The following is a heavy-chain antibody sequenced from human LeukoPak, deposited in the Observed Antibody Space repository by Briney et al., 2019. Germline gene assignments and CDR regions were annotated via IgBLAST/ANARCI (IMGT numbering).Heavy chain of an antibody. CDR2: INPNSGGT. CDR1: GYTFTGYY. V-gene: IGHV1-2*02. D-gene: IGHD2-2*01. Sequence: ASVKVSCKASGYTFTGYYMHWVRQAPGQGLEWMGWINPNSGGTNYAQKFQGRVTMTRDTSISTAYMELSRLRSDDTAVYYCARARPAAISFYTYWGQGTLVTVSS. J-gene: IGHJ4*02. CDR3: ARARPAAISFYTY.